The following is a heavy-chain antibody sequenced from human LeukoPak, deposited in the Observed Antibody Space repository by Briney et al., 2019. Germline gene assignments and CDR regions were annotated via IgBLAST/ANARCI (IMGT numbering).Heavy chain of an antibody. CDR1: GGSISSNY. CDR3: ARGGYITTDAFDI. CDR2: INHSGST. Sequence: SETLSLTCTVSGGSISSNYWSWIRQPPGKGLEWIGEINHSGSTNYNPSLKSRVTISVDTSKKQFSLKLSSVTAADTAVFYCARGGYITTDAFDIWGQGTMVTVSS. D-gene: IGHD2-15*01. V-gene: IGHV4-34*01. J-gene: IGHJ3*02.